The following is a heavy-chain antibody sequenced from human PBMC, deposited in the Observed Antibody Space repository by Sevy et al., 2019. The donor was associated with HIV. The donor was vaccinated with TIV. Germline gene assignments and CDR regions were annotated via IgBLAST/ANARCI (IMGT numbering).Heavy chain of an antibody. V-gene: IGHV4-39*01. J-gene: IGHJ4*02. CDR2: IYYSGST. CDR1: GDSISSTTYY. Sequence: SESLSLTCTVSGDSISSTTYYWGWIRQPPGKGLEWIASIYYSGSTYINSSLKSRLTISVDTSKNQFSMQLTSVTAADTAVYYCARHGRVAVATFHYWGLGTLVTVSS. CDR3: ARHGRVAVATFHY. D-gene: IGHD5-12*01.